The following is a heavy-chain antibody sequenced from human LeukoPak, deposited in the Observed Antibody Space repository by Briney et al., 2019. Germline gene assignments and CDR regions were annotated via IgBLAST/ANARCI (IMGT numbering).Heavy chain of an antibody. D-gene: IGHD6-13*01. CDR1: GFTFSSYA. J-gene: IGHJ4*02. Sequence: GGSLRLSCAAAGFTFSSYAMSWVRQAPGKRLQWVSGISGSGGSTYYADSVKGRFTISRDNSKNTLYLQMNSLRAEDTAVYYLARASYGLQLGRVHYFDWWGQGTLVTVTS. V-gene: IGHV3-23*01. CDR2: ISGSGGST. CDR3: ARASYGLQLGRVHYFDW.